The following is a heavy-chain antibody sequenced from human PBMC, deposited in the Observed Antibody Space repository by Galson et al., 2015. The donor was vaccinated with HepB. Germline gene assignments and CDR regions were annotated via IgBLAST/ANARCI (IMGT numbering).Heavy chain of an antibody. V-gene: IGHV1-2*06. CDR1: GYTFTGYY. D-gene: IGHD3-22*01. J-gene: IGHJ4*02. CDR2: INPNSGGT. Sequence: SVKVSCKASGYTFTGYYMHWVRQAPGQGLEWMGRINPNSGGTNYAQKFQGRVTMTRDTSISTAYMELSRLRSDDTAVYYCARAFTYYYDSSGYNPSGYWGQGTLVTVSS. CDR3: ARAFTYYYDSSGYNPSGY.